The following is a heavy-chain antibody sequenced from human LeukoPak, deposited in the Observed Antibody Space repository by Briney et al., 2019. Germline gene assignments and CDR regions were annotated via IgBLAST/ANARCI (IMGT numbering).Heavy chain of an antibody. D-gene: IGHD6-13*01. CDR3: ARKFLYSSSWYRWFDP. Sequence: ASVKVSCKASGYTFTSYDINWVRQATGQGLEWMGWMNPNSGNTGYAQKFQSRVTMTRNTSISTAYMELSSLRSEDTAVYYCARKFLYSSSWYRWFDPWGQGTLVTVSS. CDR1: GYTFTSYD. V-gene: IGHV1-8*01. CDR2: MNPNSGNT. J-gene: IGHJ5*02.